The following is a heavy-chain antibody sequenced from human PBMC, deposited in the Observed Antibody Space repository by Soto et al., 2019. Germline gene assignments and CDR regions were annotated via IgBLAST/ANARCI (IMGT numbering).Heavy chain of an antibody. V-gene: IGHV3-7*01. CDR3: ARAAYGSGSYVPNFDY. Sequence: EVQLVESGGGLVQPGGSLRLSCAASGFTFSSYWMSWVRQAPGKGLEWVANINQDGSENYYVDSVKGRFIISRDNAKNSLYLQMNSLRAEDTAVYYCARAAYGSGSYVPNFDYWGQETLVTVSS. CDR1: GFTFSSYW. D-gene: IGHD3-10*01. CDR2: INQDGSEN. J-gene: IGHJ4*02.